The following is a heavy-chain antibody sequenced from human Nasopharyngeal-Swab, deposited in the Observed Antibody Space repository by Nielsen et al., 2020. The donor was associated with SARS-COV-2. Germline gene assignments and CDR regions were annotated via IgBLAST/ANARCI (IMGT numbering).Heavy chain of an antibody. Sequence: GESLKISCAASGFTFSDYYMSWIRPAPGKGLEWVSYISSSGSTIYYADSVKGRFTISRDNAKNSLYLQMNSLRAEDTAVYYCAREFPAGTRANYWGQGTLVTVSS. CDR2: ISSSGSTI. D-gene: IGHD6-13*01. CDR1: GFTFSDYY. CDR3: AREFPAGTRANY. V-gene: IGHV3-11*01. J-gene: IGHJ4*02.